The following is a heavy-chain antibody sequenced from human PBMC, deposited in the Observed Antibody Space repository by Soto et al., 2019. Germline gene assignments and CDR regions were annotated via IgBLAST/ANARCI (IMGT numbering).Heavy chain of an antibody. D-gene: IGHD3-10*01. Sequence: QVQLVQSGAEVKKPGASVKVSCKASGYTFTSYAMHWVRQAPGQRLEWMGWINAGNGNTKYSQKFQGRVTITRDTSASTAYMELSSLRSEDTAVYYCARDRGYTMVRGVIQNWFDPWGQGTLVTVSS. V-gene: IGHV1-3*01. J-gene: IGHJ5*02. CDR3: ARDRGYTMVRGVIQNWFDP. CDR1: GYTFTSYA. CDR2: INAGNGNT.